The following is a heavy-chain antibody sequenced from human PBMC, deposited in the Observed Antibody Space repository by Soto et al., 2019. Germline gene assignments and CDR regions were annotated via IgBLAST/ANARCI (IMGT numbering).Heavy chain of an antibody. Sequence: SETLSLTCAVSGVSISSSSYYWGWIRQPPGKGLEWIGTIYYGGSSYSNPSLKSRVTISLDTSKNQFSLTLTSVTAADTAVYYCARHGSYWAQGTLVTVS. CDR3: ARHGSY. J-gene: IGHJ4*02. V-gene: IGHV4-39*01. CDR1: GVSISSSSYY. CDR2: IYYGGSS.